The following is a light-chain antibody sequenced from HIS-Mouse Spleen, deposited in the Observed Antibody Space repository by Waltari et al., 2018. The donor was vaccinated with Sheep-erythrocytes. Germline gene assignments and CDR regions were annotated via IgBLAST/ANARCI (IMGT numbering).Light chain of an antibody. J-gene: IGLJ2*01. CDR3: GTWDSSLSAGV. Sequence: QSVLTQPPSVSAAPGQKVTISCSGSSSNIRNNYVSWYQQLPGTAPKLLIYDNKKRPSGIPDRFSGSKSGTSATLGITGLQTGDEADYYCGTWDSSLSAGVFGGGTKLTVL. CDR1: SSNIRNNY. V-gene: IGLV1-51*01. CDR2: DNK.